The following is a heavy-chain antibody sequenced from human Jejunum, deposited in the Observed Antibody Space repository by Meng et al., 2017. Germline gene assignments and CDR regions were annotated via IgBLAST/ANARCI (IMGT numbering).Heavy chain of an antibody. D-gene: IGHD2-15*01. CDR3: ARDWGCRDGYCFSGLLEF. Sequence: QVQLQESGPGLVRPSGTLTLTCSVSGDSISSNNRWTWVRQPPGRGLEWIGESYHSGDTNYNPSLTSPVTISVDKSKNQFTLRLNSVTAADTAIYYCARDWGCRDGYCFSGLLEFWGQGILVTVSS. J-gene: IGHJ4*02. CDR1: GDSISSNNR. CDR2: SYHSGDT. V-gene: IGHV4-4*02.